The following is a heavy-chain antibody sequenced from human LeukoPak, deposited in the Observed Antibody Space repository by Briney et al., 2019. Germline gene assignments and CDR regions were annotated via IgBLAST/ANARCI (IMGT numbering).Heavy chain of an antibody. J-gene: IGHJ4*02. D-gene: IGHD3-10*01. CDR2: IRYDGSNK. Sequence: GGSLRLSCAASGFTFSSYGMHWVRQAPGKGLEWVAFIRYDGSNKYYADSVKGRFTISRDNSKNTLYLQMNSLRAEDTAVYYCARGPYYYGSGSYSLGYWGQGTLVTVSS. CDR3: ARGPYYYGSGSYSLGY. CDR1: GFTFSSYG. V-gene: IGHV3-30*02.